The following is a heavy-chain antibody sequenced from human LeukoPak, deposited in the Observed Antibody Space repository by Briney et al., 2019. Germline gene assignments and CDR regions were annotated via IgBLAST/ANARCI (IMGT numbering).Heavy chain of an antibody. J-gene: IGHJ4*02. CDR1: GSSISTYY. D-gene: IGHD3-3*01. V-gene: IGHV4-59*01. Sequence: PSETLSLTCSVSGSSISTYYWTWIRQPPGKGLEWIGYIYYSGSTNYNPSLKSRVTISLDTSKNQFSLKLSSVTAADTAVYYCARAILSGYPDSWGQGTLVIVFS. CDR2: IYYSGST. CDR3: ARAILSGYPDS.